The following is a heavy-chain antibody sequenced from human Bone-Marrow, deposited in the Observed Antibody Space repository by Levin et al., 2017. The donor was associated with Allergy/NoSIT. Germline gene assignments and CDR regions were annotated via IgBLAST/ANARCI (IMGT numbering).Heavy chain of an antibody. CDR2: IYYSGST. Sequence: ESLKISCTVSGGSISSYYWSWIRQPPGKGLEWIGYIYYSGSTNYNPSLKSRVTISVDTSKNQFSLKLSSVTAADTAVYYCARGYCSGGSCYSGVLYYYYMDVWGKGTTVTVS. V-gene: IGHV4-59*01. CDR1: GGSISSYY. D-gene: IGHD2-15*01. CDR3: ARGYCSGGSCYSGVLYYYYMDV. J-gene: IGHJ6*03.